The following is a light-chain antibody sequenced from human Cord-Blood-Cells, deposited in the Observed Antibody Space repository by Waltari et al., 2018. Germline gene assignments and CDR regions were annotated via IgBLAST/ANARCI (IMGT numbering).Light chain of an antibody. V-gene: IGKV3-11*01. Sequence: IVLTQSPASLSLSPGGRPTLSCRASQSVSSCLAWYQQKPGQAPRLLIYDASNRATGIPARFSGSGSGTDFTLTISSLEPEDFAVYYCQQRGNWPPTFGGGTKVEIK. CDR3: QQRGNWPPT. CDR2: DAS. J-gene: IGKJ4*01. CDR1: QSVSSC.